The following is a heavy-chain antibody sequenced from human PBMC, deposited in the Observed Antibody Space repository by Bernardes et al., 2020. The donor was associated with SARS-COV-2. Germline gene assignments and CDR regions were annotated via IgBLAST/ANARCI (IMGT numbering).Heavy chain of an antibody. Sequence: AGVKVSCKASGYTFTRYGISWVRQAPGQGLEWMGWISAYSGDTNYAQKFQGRVTMTTDTSTSTAYMELRSLRSDDTAVYYCARDYDFWSGYYTPNYYYHAMDVWGQGTTVTVSS. CDR3: ARDYDFWSGYYTPNYYYHAMDV. CDR1: GYTFTRYG. D-gene: IGHD3-3*01. CDR2: ISAYSGDT. V-gene: IGHV1-18*01. J-gene: IGHJ6*02.